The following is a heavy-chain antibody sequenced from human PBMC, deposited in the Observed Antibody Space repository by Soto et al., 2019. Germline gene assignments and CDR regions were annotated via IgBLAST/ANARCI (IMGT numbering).Heavy chain of an antibody. CDR2: IIYDGSSK. V-gene: IGHV3-30-3*01. J-gene: IGHJ4*02. Sequence: QVQLVESGGGVVQPGRSLRLSCAASGFTFSSYAMHWVRQAPGKGLEWVAVIIYDGSSKYYADSVKGRFTISRDNSKNTLYLQMYSLRLEDTAVYYFARDRGYSGYGSSPYSGQGPLVTVSS. D-gene: IGHD5-12*01. CDR3: ARDRGYSGYGSSPY. CDR1: GFTFSSYA.